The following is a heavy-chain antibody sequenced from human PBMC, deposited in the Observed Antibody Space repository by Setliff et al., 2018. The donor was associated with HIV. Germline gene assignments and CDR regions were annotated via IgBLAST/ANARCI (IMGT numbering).Heavy chain of an antibody. CDR3: ARGGRLDGTSGFYYPLQF. J-gene: IGHJ4*02. Sequence: VKVSCKASGYVFTTYYIHWVRQTPGQGLEWMGIINPSGGATTSARKLQGRVTMTKDKSTTTVHMELSSLKSEDTAVYYCARGGRLDGTSGFYYPLQFWGQGTLVTVSS. D-gene: IGHD3-22*01. CDR1: GYVFTTYY. V-gene: IGHV1-46*04. CDR2: INPSGGAT.